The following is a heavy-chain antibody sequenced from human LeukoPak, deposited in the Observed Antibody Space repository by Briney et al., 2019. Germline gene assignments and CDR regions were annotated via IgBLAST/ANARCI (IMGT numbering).Heavy chain of an antibody. CDR1: GFTFSSYW. J-gene: IGHJ4*02. D-gene: IGHD2-21*02. Sequence: GGSLRLSCAASGFTFSSYWMHWVRQAPGKGLVWVSRITSDGSSTTYADSVKGRFTISRDNAKNTLYLQMNSLRAEDTAVYYCARNPSCGGDCYSLDYWGQGTLVTVSS. V-gene: IGHV3-74*01. CDR2: ITSDGSST. CDR3: ARNPSCGGDCYSLDY.